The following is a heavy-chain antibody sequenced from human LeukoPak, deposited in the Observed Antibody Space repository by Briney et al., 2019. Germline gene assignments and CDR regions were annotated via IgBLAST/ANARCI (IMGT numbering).Heavy chain of an antibody. CDR3: AGGNILLWFGELSIRGVHFDY. V-gene: IGHV4-34*01. D-gene: IGHD3-10*01. CDR2: INHSGST. Sequence: SETLSLTCTVSGASISGYYWSWIRQPPGKGLEWIGEINHSGSTNYNPSLKSRVTISVDTSKNQFSLKLSSVTAADTAVYYCAGGNILLWFGELSIRGVHFDYWGQGTLVTVSS. J-gene: IGHJ4*02. CDR1: GASISGYY.